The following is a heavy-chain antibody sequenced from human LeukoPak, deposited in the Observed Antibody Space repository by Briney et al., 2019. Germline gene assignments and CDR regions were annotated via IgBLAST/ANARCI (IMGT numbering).Heavy chain of an antibody. CDR1: GYTFTSYG. CDR2: ISAYNANT. V-gene: IGHV1-18*01. Sequence: ASVKVSCKASGYTFTSYGISWVRQAPGQGLEWMGWISAYNANTNYAQKLQGRVTMTTDTSTSTAYMELRSLRSDDTAVYYCARGGWVSYYDFWSGYYATFDYWGQGTLVTVSS. J-gene: IGHJ4*02. D-gene: IGHD3-3*01. CDR3: ARGGWVSYYDFWSGYYATFDY.